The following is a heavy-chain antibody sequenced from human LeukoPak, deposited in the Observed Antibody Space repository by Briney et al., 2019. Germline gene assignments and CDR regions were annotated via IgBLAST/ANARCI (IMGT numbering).Heavy chain of an antibody. V-gene: IGHV4-34*01. J-gene: IGHJ2*01. D-gene: IGHD3-9*01. Sequence: SETLSLTCRVDDGSFHGYQWSWIRQSPGKGLEWIGEVIHREAIRTNPSLKRRVSISIDSSTNQFSLRLTSVTAADTAVYYCARGGEHYDWYRKKNGWYFDVWGRGNLVIVSS. CDR2: VIHREAI. CDR3: ARGGEHYDWYRKKNGWYFDV. CDR1: DGSFHGYQ.